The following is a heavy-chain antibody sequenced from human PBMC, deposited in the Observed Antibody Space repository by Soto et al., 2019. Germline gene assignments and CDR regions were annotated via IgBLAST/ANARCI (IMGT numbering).Heavy chain of an antibody. D-gene: IGHD1-1*01. J-gene: IGHJ4*02. V-gene: IGHV4-34*01. CDR3: ATQQGTTGTTLFDY. Sequence: QVQLQQWGAGLLKPSETLSLTCAVYGGSFSGYYWSWIRQPPGKGLEWIGEINHSGSTNYNPSLKSRVTRSVDTSKNQFSLKLSSVTAADTAVYYCATQQGTTGTTLFDYWGQGTLVTVSS. CDR1: GGSFSGYY. CDR2: INHSGST.